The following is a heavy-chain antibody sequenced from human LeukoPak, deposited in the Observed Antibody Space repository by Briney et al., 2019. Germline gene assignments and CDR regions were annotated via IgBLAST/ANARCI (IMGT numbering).Heavy chain of an antibody. Sequence: GRSLRLSCAASGFTFSSYAVHWVRQAPGKGLEWVAVISYDGSNKYYADSVKGRFTISRDNSKNTLYLQMNSLRAEDTAVYYCARDSYSTSGNWFDPWGQGTLVTVSS. D-gene: IGHD6-6*01. CDR3: ARDSYSTSGNWFDP. CDR1: GFTFSSYA. V-gene: IGHV3-30*04. J-gene: IGHJ5*02. CDR2: ISYDGSNK.